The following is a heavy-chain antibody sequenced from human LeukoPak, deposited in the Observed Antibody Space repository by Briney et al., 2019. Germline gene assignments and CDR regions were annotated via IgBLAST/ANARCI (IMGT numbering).Heavy chain of an antibody. CDR1: GFTVSSNY. CDR2: IYSGGST. V-gene: IGHV3-66*01. CDR3: ARAHYDSSGESDY. Sequence: GGSLRLSCAASGFTVSSNYMSWVRQAPGKGLEWVSVIYSGGSTYYADSVKGRFTISRDNSKNTLYLQMNSLRAEDTPVYYCARAHYDSSGESDYWGQGTLVTVSS. J-gene: IGHJ4*02. D-gene: IGHD3-22*01.